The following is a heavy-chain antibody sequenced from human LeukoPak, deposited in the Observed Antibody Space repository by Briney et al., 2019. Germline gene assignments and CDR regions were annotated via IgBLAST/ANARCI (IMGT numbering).Heavy chain of an antibody. CDR2: ISGSGGST. V-gene: IGHV3-23*01. CDR1: GFTFSSYA. D-gene: IGHD5-12*01. CDR3: ARRERGYSGYDFPY. Sequence: PGGSLRLSCAASGFTFSSYAMSWVCQAPGKGLEWVSAISGSGGSTYYADSVKGRFTISRDNSKNTLYLQMNSLRAEDTAVYYCARRERGYSGYDFPYWGQGTLVTVSS. J-gene: IGHJ4*02.